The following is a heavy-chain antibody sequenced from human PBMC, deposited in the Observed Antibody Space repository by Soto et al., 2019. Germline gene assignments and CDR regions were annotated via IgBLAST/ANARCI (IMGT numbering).Heavy chain of an antibody. D-gene: IGHD3-3*01. Sequence: LRLSCAASGFSFSSYLMNWVRQAPGKGLEWVANIKQDGSQKYYVDSVKGRFTVSRDNAKNSLYLQMNSLRAEDTAIYYCARSNYDFWSGGSLDIWGQGTMVTVSS. CDR2: IKQDGSQK. CDR1: GFSFSSYL. CDR3: ARSNYDFWSGGSLDI. J-gene: IGHJ3*02. V-gene: IGHV3-7*03.